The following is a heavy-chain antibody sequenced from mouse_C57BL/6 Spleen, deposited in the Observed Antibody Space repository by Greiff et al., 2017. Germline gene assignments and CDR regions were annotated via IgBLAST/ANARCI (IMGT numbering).Heavy chain of an antibody. CDR2: ISSGSSTT. V-gene: IGHV5-17*01. D-gene: IGHD6-1*01. J-gene: IGHJ4*01. Sequence: EVHLVESGGGLVKPGGSLKLSCAASGFTFSDYGMHWVRQAPEKGLEWVAYISSGSSTTYYADPVKGRFTISRDNAKNTLFLQMTSLRSEDTAMYYCARRRNPLYARDYGGQGTSVTVAS. CDR1: GFTFSDYG. CDR3: ARRRNPLYARDY.